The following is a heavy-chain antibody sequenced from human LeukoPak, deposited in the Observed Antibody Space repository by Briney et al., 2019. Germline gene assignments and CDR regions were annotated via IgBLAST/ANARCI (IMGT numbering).Heavy chain of an antibody. CDR2: IDGSGVTT. J-gene: IGHJ4*02. Sequence: GGSLRLSCAASGFTFSSNTMSWVRQAPGRGLAWVSVIDGSGVTTFYADSVKGRFTISRDNSKNTLFLQMNSLRAEDTAIYYCTKRTPEYSSSWCLDYWGQGTLVTVSS. CDR3: TKRTPEYSSSWCLDY. D-gene: IGHD6-13*01. CDR1: GFTFSSNT. V-gene: IGHV3-23*01.